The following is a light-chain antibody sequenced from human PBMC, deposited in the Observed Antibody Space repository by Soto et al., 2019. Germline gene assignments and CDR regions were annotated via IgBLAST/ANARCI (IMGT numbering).Light chain of an antibody. CDR1: QSVSSN. CDR3: QQYNKWPGT. V-gene: IGKV3-15*01. J-gene: IGKJ1*01. Sequence: EIVMTQSPATLSVSPGERATLSCRASQSVSSNLAWYQQKPGQAPRLLIYGASTRATGIPARFSGSGSGTEFTLTISSLQSEACAVYYCQQYNKWPGTFGQGTKVEIK. CDR2: GAS.